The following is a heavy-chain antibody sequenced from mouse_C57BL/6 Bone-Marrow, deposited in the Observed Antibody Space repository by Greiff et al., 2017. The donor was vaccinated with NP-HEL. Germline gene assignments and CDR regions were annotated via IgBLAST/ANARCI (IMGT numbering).Heavy chain of an antibody. Sequence: QVQLKQPGAELVMPGASVKLSCKASGYTFTSYWMHWVKQRPGQGLEWIGEIDPSDRYTNYTQQLKGQSKLTVDKSSSTAYMQLSSLTAEDSAVYYCARSPSFWYFDVWGTGTTVTVSS. D-gene: IGHD6-1*01. V-gene: IGHV1-69*01. CDR2: IDPSDRYT. CDR1: GYTFTSYW. CDR3: ARSPSFWYFDV. J-gene: IGHJ1*03.